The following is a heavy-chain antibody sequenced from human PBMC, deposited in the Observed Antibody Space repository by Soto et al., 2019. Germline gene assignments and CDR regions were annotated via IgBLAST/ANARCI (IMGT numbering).Heavy chain of an antibody. J-gene: IGHJ6*02. V-gene: IGHV4-4*07. CDR3: ARGAAAGVDYGMDL. D-gene: IGHD6-13*01. CDR1: GGSISTYY. Sequence: SETLSLTCTFPGGSISTYYWSWIRQPAGKGLEWIGRVYTSGGTNYNPSLKSRVTMSRDTSKKQFFLSLSSVTAADTAVYYCARGAAAGVDYGMDLWGQGTTVTVSS. CDR2: VYTSGGT.